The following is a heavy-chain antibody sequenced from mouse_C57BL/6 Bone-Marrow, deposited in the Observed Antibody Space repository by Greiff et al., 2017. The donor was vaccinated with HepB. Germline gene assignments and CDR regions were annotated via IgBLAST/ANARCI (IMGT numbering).Heavy chain of an antibody. CDR3: ARRRDYYGSSYWYFDV. J-gene: IGHJ1*03. V-gene: IGHV1-75*01. Sequence: VKLQESGPELVKPGASVKISCKASGYTFTDYYINWVKQRPGQGLEWIGWIFPGSGSTYYNEKFKGKATLTVDKSSSTAYMLLSSLTSEDSAVYFCARRRDYYGSSYWYFDVWGTGTTVTVSS. CDR1: GYTFTDYY. D-gene: IGHD1-1*01. CDR2: IFPGSGST.